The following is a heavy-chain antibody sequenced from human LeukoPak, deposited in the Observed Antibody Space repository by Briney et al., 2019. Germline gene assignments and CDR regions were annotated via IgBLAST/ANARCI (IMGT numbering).Heavy chain of an antibody. Sequence: GGSLRLSCAASGFTFSNAWMSWVRQAPGKGLEWVGRIKSKTDGGTTDYAAPVKGRFTISRDDSKNTLYLQMNSLKTEDTAVYYCTTVQTLLEWLFAFDIWGQGTMVTVSS. CDR3: TTVQTLLEWLFAFDI. CDR1: GFTFSNAW. V-gene: IGHV3-15*01. J-gene: IGHJ3*02. D-gene: IGHD3-3*01. CDR2: IKSKTDGGTT.